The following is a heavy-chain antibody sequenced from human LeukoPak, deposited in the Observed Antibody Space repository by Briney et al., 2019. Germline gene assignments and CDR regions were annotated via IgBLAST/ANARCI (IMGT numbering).Heavy chain of an antibody. D-gene: IGHD3-16*01. CDR1: GGSISSSSYY. Sequence: SETLSLTCTVSGGSISSSSYYWGWIRQPPGKGLEWIGSIYYSGSTYYNPSLKSRVTISVDTSKNQFSLKLSSVTAADTAVYYCARETFGGALVDYWGQGTLVTVSS. CDR2: IYYSGST. V-gene: IGHV4-39*07. CDR3: ARETFGGALVDY. J-gene: IGHJ4*02.